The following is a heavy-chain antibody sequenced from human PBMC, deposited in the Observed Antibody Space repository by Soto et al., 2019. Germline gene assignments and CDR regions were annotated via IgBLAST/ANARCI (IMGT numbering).Heavy chain of an antibody. CDR3: ARVRLGVTTRLLGY. CDR1: GFTFSDHY. D-gene: IGHD2-21*01. V-gene: IGHV3-72*01. Sequence: EVQLVESGGGLVQPGGSLRLSCAASGFTFSDHYMDWVRQAPGKGLEWVGRIKNKANSYTTEYAASVKGRFTISRDDSKNSLDLQMNSLKTEDTAVYYCARVRLGVTTRLLGYWGKGTLVTVSS. CDR2: IKNKANSYTT. J-gene: IGHJ4*02.